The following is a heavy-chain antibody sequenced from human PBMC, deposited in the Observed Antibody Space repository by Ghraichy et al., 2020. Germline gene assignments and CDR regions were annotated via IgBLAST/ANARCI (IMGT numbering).Heavy chain of an antibody. CDR3: AKDFFGPYDSSGYYSYYFDY. J-gene: IGHJ4*02. D-gene: IGHD3-22*01. CDR1: GFTFSSYA. Sequence: GGSLRLSCAASGFTFSSYAMSWVRQAPGKGLEWVSAISGSGGSTYYADSVKGRFTISRDNSKNTLYLQMNSLRAEDTAVYYCAKDFFGPYDSSGYYSYYFDYWGQGTLVTVSS. V-gene: IGHV3-23*01. CDR2: ISGSGGST.